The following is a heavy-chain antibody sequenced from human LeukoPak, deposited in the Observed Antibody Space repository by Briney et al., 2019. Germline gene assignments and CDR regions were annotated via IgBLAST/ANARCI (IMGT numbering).Heavy chain of an antibody. CDR2: IYSGGST. Sequence: GGSLRLSCAASGFTVSSNYMSWVRQAPGKGLEWVSVIYSGGSTYYADSVKGRFTISRHNSKNTLYLQMNSLRAEDTAVYYCARLNFTVVVPAAIGGWFDPWGQGTLVTVSS. J-gene: IGHJ5*02. V-gene: IGHV3-53*04. D-gene: IGHD2-2*01. CDR3: ARLNFTVVVPAAIGGWFDP. CDR1: GFTVSSNY.